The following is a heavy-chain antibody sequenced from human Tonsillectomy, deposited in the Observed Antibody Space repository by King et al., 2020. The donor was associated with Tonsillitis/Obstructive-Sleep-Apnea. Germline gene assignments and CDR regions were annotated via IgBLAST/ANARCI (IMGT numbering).Heavy chain of an antibody. CDR3: ASQYYDSSGYYYFDY. V-gene: IGHV1-69*17. D-gene: IGHD3-22*01. J-gene: IGHJ4*02. CDR1: GDTFSSYA. Sequence: VQLVESGADVKKPGSSVKVSCKASGDTFSSYAISWVRQAPGQGLEWMGGIIPIFALANYAQKFQGRVTITADKSTSTAYMELSSLRSEDTAVYYCASQYYDSSGYYYFDYWGQGSLVTVSS. CDR2: IIPIFALA.